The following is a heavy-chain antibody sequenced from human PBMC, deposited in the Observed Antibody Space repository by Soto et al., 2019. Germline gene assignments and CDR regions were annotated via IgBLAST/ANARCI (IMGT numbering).Heavy chain of an antibody. D-gene: IGHD6-19*01. CDR3: AKDRRIAVADHYYDHGMDV. J-gene: IGHJ6*02. V-gene: IGHV1-69*12. Sequence: QVQLVQSGAEVKKPGSSVKVSCKASGGTFSSYAISWVRQAPGQGLEWMGGIIPIFGTANYAQKFLGRVTFTANESPSTAFVELSSLRSEDTALYYCAKDRRIAVADHYYDHGMDVWGQATTVTLSS. CDR2: IIPIFGTA. CDR1: GGTFSSYA.